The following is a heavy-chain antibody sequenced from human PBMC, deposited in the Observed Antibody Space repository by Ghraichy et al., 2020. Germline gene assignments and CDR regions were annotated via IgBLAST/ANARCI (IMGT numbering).Heavy chain of an antibody. CDR2: INPDGSER. CDR3: ARDGAWSAFDY. J-gene: IGHJ4*02. V-gene: IGHV3-7*03. CDR1: GFSFSNSW. D-gene: IGHD4/OR15-4a*01. Sequence: GGSLRLSCVASGFSFSNSWMDWVRQASGKGLELVASINPDGSERFHLDSVRGRFTISRDNARNSLYLQMNSLRAEDTAVYYCARDGAWSAFDYWGQGTLVTVSS.